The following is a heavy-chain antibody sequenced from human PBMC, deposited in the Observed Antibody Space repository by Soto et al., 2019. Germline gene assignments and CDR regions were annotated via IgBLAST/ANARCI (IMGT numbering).Heavy chain of an antibody. CDR2: IYDSGGS. D-gene: IGHD1-26*01. Sequence: ALSLTCTVSGASISSGDHFWSWFRQSPGKGLEWIGYIYDSGGSYYNPSLKSRVTMSVDTPKNQFSLKLRSVTAADTAVYYCAAKKGYFSGHKNFDYWGQGTLVTVSS. CDR1: GASISSGDHF. CDR3: AAKKGYFSGHKNFDY. J-gene: IGHJ4*02. V-gene: IGHV4-30-4*01.